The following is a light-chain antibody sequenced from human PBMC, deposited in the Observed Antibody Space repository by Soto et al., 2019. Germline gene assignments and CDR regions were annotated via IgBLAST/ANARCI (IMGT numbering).Light chain of an antibody. CDR1: SSDVGGYNL. J-gene: IGLJ3*02. V-gene: IGLV2-14*03. CDR3: NSYTSTSTWV. Sequence: SALTQPASVSGSPGQSITISCTGTSSDVGGYNLVSWYQQHPGKAPKLLIYDVSDRPSGVSNRFSGSKSGNTASLTISGLQAEDEADYYCNSYTSTSTWVFGGGTKLTVL. CDR2: DVS.